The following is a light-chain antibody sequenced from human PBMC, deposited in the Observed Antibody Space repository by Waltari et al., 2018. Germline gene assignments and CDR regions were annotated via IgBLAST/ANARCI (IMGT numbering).Light chain of an antibody. Sequence: EIVMTQSPATLSVSPGEGATLPCRASQSVSRDLAWYHQKPGQAPRLLISGPSTRATDIPGRFTGSGSGTDFTLTITSLQSGDVAVYYCQQYNDWPLTFGGGTKVEIK. CDR1: QSVSRD. CDR3: QQYNDWPLT. J-gene: IGKJ4*01. CDR2: GPS. V-gene: IGKV3-15*01.